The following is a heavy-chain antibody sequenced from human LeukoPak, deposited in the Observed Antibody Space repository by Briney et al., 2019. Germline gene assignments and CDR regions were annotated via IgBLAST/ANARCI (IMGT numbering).Heavy chain of an antibody. CDR2: IRYDGSNK. CDR3: AKVGQPTYCSSTSCYGYYFDY. V-gene: IGHV3-30*02. D-gene: IGHD2-2*01. CDR1: GFTFSSYG. J-gene: IGHJ4*02. Sequence: GGSLRLSCAASGFTFSSYGMHWVRQAPGKGLEWVAFIRYDGSNKYYADSVKGRFTISRDNSKNTLYLQMNSLRAEDTAVYYCAKVGQPTYCSSTSCYGYYFDYWGQGTLVTVSS.